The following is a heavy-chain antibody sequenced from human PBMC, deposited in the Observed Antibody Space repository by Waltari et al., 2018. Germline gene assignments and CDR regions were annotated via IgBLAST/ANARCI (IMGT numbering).Heavy chain of an antibody. Sequence: QVQLVESGGGVVQPGRSLRLSCAASGFSFSYNAMHWVRQAPGKGLEWVAVISYDGSNKYYADSVTGRFTISRDNSKNTLYLQMNSLRAEDTAVYYWAKDKWAVTTGGYSDYWGQGSLVTVSS. CDR1: GFSFSYNA. CDR2: ISYDGSNK. D-gene: IGHD4-17*01. CDR3: AKDKWAVTTGGYSDY. J-gene: IGHJ4*02. V-gene: IGHV3-30*18.